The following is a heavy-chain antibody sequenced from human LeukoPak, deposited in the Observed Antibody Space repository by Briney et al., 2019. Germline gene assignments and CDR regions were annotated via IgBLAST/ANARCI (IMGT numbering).Heavy chain of an antibody. J-gene: IGHJ4*02. CDR2: IRSKANSYAT. V-gene: IGHV3-73*01. D-gene: IGHD3-10*01. Sequence: GRSLRLSCAASGFTFSGAAMHWVRQASGKGLEWVGHIRSKANSYATAYAASVKGRFTISRGDSKNTAYLQMTGLKTEDTAVYYCIHYGSGSYSTDYWGQGTLVTVSS. CDR1: GFTFSGAA. CDR3: IHYGSGSYSTDY.